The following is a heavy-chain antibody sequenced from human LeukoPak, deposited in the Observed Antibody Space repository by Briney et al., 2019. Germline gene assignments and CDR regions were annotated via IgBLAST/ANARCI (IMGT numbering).Heavy chain of an antibody. CDR1: GGSVSSVGDY. J-gene: IGHJ4*02. V-gene: IGHV4-61*02. Sequence: SETLSLTCTVSGGSVSSVGDYWNWIRQPAGKGLEWIGRIYVSGSTDYNPFLESRVSMSLDTSENQFSLKLSSVTAADTAVYYCARGGYYGAFDYWGQGTLVTVAS. CDR3: ARGGYYGAFDY. CDR2: IYVSGST. D-gene: IGHD3-10*01.